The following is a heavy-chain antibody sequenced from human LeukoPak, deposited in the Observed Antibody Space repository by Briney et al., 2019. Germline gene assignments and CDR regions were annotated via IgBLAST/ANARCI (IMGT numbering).Heavy chain of an antibody. D-gene: IGHD1-26*01. CDR2: INPSGGST. V-gene: IGHV1-46*01. CDR1: GYTFTSYY. Sequence: ASVKVSCKASGYTFTSYYTHWVRQAPGQGLEWMGIINPSGGSTSYAQKFQGRVTMTRDTSTSTVYMELSSLRSEDTAVYYCARDLWEWEQWHGMDVWGQGTTVTVSS. J-gene: IGHJ6*02. CDR3: ARDLWEWEQWHGMDV.